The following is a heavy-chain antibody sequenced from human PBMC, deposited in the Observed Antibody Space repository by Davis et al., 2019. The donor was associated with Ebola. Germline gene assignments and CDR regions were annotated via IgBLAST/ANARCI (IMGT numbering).Heavy chain of an antibody. D-gene: IGHD2-21*02. CDR3: ARGRNIVVVTAILNY. CDR2: IYPTGTT. J-gene: IGHJ4*02. V-gene: IGHV4-4*07. Sequence: MPSETLSLTCTVSGASISDYYWNWIRQPAGKGLEWIGHIYPTGTTNYNPSLKSRVTMSVDTSKNQFSLKLSSVTAADTAVYYCARGRNIVVVTAILNYWGQGTLVTVSS. CDR1: GASISDYY.